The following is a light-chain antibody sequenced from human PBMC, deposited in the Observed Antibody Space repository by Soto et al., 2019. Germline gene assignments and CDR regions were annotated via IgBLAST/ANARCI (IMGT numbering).Light chain of an antibody. CDR3: QTWGTGIQV. CDR1: SGHRNDA. Sequence: QSVLTQSPSASASLGASVKFTCTLSSGHRNDAIAWHQQRPEKGPRFLMKLNSDGSHTKGDGIPDRFSGSSSGAERYLTISSLQSEDETDYYCQTWGTGIQVFGGGTKVTVL. J-gene: IGLJ2*01. CDR2: LNSDGSH. V-gene: IGLV4-69*01.